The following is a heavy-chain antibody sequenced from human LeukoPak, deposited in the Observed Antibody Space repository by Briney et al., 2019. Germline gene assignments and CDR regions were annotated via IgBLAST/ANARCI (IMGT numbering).Heavy chain of an antibody. CDR1: GGSISSYY. CDR2: IYYSGST. D-gene: IGHD6-19*01. J-gene: IGHJ4*02. CDR3: ARQVAVAGTRDY. Sequence: SETLSLTCTVSGGSISSYYWSWIRQPPGKGLEWIGYIYYSGSTNYNPSLKSRVTISVDTSKNQFSLKLSSVTAADTAVYYCARQVAVAGTRDYWGQGTLVTVSS. V-gene: IGHV4-59*08.